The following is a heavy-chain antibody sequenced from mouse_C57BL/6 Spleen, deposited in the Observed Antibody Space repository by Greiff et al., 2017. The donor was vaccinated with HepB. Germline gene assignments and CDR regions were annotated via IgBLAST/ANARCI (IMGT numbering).Heavy chain of an antibody. CDR3: ARGLYFRAMDY. D-gene: IGHD1-1*01. J-gene: IGHJ4*01. V-gene: IGHV1-26*01. CDR1: GYTFTDYY. Sequence: VQLQQSGPELVKPGASVKISCKASGYTFTDYYMNWVKQSHGKSLEWIGDINPNNGGTSYNQKFKGKATLTVDKSSSTAYMELRSLTSEDSAVYYCARGLYFRAMDYWGQGTSVTVSS. CDR2: INPNNGGT.